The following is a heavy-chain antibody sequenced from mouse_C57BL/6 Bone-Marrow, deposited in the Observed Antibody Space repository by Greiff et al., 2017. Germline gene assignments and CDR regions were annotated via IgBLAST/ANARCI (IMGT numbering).Heavy chain of an antibody. J-gene: IGHJ2*01. V-gene: IGHV5-15*04. CDR2: IRNWAYSI. Sequence: EVKLVESGGGLVQPGGSLKLSCAASGFTFSDYGMAWVRQAPRKGPEWVAFIRNWAYSIYYADTVPGRFTLSRENAKNTLYLEMSSLRSEDTAMYYCARLRRGNFDYWGQGTTLTVSS. CDR3: ARLRRGNFDY. CDR1: GFTFSDYG.